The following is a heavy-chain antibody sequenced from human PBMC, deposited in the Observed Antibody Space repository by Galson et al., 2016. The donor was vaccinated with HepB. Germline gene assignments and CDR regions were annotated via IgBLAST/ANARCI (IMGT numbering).Heavy chain of an antibody. CDR1: GFSLTTRGMC. D-gene: IGHD3-22*01. CDR3: ARIRLHTYDLYGTDV. J-gene: IGHJ6*02. CDR2: IDWDEDK. V-gene: IGHV2-70*01. Sequence: PALVKPTQTLTLTCTFSGFSLTTRGMCVSWIRQPPGKALEWLALIDWDEDKYYSTSLKTRLAISKDTSTNQVVLTMTDMDPVDTATYYCARIRLHTYDLYGTDVWGQGTTVTVSS.